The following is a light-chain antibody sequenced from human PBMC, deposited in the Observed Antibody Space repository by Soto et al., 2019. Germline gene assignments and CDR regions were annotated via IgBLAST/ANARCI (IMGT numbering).Light chain of an antibody. CDR2: EVS. J-gene: IGLJ2*01. V-gene: IGLV2-8*01. Sequence: QSALTQPPSASGSPGQSVTISCTGTSSDVGGYNYVSWYQQHPGKAPKLILYEVSKRPSGVPDRFSGSKSGNTASLTVSGLQAEDEADYYCSSYAGSNNVVFGGVTKLTVL. CDR3: SSYAGSNNVV. CDR1: SSDVGGYNY.